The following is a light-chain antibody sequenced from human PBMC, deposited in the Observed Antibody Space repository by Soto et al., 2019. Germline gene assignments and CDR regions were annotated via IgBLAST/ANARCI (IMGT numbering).Light chain of an antibody. CDR2: EVS. V-gene: IGLV2-23*02. CDR3: CSYAGSSTWV. Sequence: QSVLTQPASVSGSPGRSIAFSCTGTSSDVGSYNLVSWYQHHPGKAPKLIISEVSKRPSGVSDRFSGSKSGNTASLTISGLQAEDEADYYCCSYAGSSTWVFGGGTKLTVL. J-gene: IGLJ3*02. CDR1: SSDVGSYNL.